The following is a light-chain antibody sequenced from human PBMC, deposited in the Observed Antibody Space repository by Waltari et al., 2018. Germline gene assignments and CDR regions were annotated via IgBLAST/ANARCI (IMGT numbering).Light chain of an antibody. V-gene: IGKV3-15*01. CDR2: GAS. Sequence: EIVMTQSPATLSVSPGERATLSCRASQSVSSNLAWYQQKPGQAPRLLIYGASTRANGIPARFSGSGSGTECTLTISSLQSEDFAVYYCQQYNNWPRTFGQGTKVEIK. CDR3: QQYNNWPRT. J-gene: IGKJ1*01. CDR1: QSVSSN.